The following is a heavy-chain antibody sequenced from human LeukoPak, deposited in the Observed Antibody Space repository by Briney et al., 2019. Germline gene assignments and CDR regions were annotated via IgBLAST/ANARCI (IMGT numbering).Heavy chain of an antibody. J-gene: IGHJ4*02. CDR1: GFTLSSNY. V-gene: IGHV3-53*01. Sequence: GGSLRLSCAASGFTLSSNYMSWVRQAPGKGLEWVSVIYSGGSTYYADSVKGRFTISRDNSKNTLYLQMNSLRAEDTAVYYCARRRRDGFFDYWGQGTLVTVSS. CDR3: ARRRRDGFFDY. CDR2: IYSGGST. D-gene: IGHD5-24*01.